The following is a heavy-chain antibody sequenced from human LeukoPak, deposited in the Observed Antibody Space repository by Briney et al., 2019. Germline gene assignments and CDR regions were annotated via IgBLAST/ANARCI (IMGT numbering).Heavy chain of an antibody. Sequence: PGGSLRLSCAASGFTFSSYSMNCVRQAPGKGLEWVSSISSSSSYIYYADSVKGRFAISRDNAKNSLYLQMNSLRAEDTAVYYCAREGTYYYYGMDVWGQGTTVTVSS. CDR3: AREGTYYYYGMDV. CDR1: GFTFSSYS. J-gene: IGHJ6*02. CDR2: ISSSSSYI. V-gene: IGHV3-21*01.